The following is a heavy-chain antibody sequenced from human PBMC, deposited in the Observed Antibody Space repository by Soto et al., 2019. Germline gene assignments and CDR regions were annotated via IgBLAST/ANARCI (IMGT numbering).Heavy chain of an antibody. J-gene: IGHJ5*01. CDR2: IYKSTTT. Sequence: SETLSLTCSVSGDSISTVDYFWAWIRQPPGQALEYIGYIYKSTTTYYNPSFESRVAISLDTSKSQFSLNVTSVTAADTAVYFCARGRYCLTGRCFPNWFDSWGQGTLVTVSS. CDR1: GDSISTVDYF. CDR3: ARGRYCLTGRCFPNWFDS. D-gene: IGHD2-15*01. V-gene: IGHV4-30-4*01.